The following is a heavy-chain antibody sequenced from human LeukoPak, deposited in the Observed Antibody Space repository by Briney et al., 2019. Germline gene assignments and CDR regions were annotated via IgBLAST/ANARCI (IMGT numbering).Heavy chain of an antibody. CDR3: ASGYSGYDDAFGI. Sequence: SETLSLTCTVSGGSVSSGSYYWSWIRQPPGKGLEWIGYIYYSGSTNYNPSLKSRVTISVDTSKNQFSLKLSSVTAADTAVYYCASGYSGYDDAFGIWGQGTMVTVSS. J-gene: IGHJ3*02. D-gene: IGHD5-12*01. CDR2: IYYSGST. V-gene: IGHV4-61*01. CDR1: GGSVSSGSYY.